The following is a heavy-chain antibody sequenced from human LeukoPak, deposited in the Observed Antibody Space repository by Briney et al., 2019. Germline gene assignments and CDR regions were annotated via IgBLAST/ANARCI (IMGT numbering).Heavy chain of an antibody. Sequence: SETLSLTCTVSGGSISSYYWSWIRQPAGKGLEWIGRIYSRVTTYNPSLKSRVTMSADTSRNHVSLTLNSVTAADTAVYSCARDSGTTGEVKFDPWGQGTLVTVSS. D-gene: IGHD3-10*01. V-gene: IGHV4-4*07. J-gene: IGHJ5*02. CDR3: ARDSGTTGEVKFDP. CDR1: GGSISSYY. CDR2: IYSRVT.